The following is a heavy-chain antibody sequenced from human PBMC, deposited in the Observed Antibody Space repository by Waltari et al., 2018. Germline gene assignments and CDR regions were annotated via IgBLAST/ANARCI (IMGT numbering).Heavy chain of an antibody. CDR2: INLDGRIT. CDR3: VLYSSEPLGDS. V-gene: IGHV3-74*01. D-gene: IGHD6-25*01. CDR1: GFTFSTFW. Sequence: EVQLVESGGGLVQPGGSLRLSCAASGFTFSTFWMHWVRQAPGKGLVSVSLINLDGRITSYADSVKGRFTISRDNAKNTLFLQMNSLRADDTGVYYCVLYSSEPLGDSWGQGTLVTVSS. J-gene: IGHJ4*02.